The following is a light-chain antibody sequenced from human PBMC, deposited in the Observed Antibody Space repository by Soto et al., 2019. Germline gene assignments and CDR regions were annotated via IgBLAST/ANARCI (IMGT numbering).Light chain of an antibody. CDR2: GAS. V-gene: IGKV3-20*01. J-gene: IGKJ1*01. CDR3: QQYATSPT. Sequence: EIVLTQSPGTLSLSPGERATLSCRASQNVNNYYLAWYQQKAGQAPRLLISGASTRATGIPDRFSGRGSGTDFTLTISRLEPEDFAVYHCQQYATSPTFGQGTKVEIK. CDR1: QNVNNYY.